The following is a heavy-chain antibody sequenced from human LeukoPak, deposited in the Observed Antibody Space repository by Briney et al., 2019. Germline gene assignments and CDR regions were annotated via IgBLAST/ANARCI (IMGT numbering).Heavy chain of an antibody. CDR3: ARGDPYYYGSGSYYNPADY. Sequence: GASVKVSCKASGYTFTSYYMHWVRQAPGQGLEWMGIINPSGGSTSYAQKFQGRVTMTRDTSTSTVYMELSSLRSEDTAVYYCARGDPYYYGSGSYYNPADYWGQGTLVTVSS. CDR1: GYTFTSYY. V-gene: IGHV1-46*01. J-gene: IGHJ4*02. D-gene: IGHD3-10*01. CDR2: INPSGGST.